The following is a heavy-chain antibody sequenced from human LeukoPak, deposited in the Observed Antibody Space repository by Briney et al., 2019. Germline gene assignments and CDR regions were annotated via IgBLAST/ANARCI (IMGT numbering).Heavy chain of an antibody. CDR1: GFTFSSCW. CDR2: INSDGSST. V-gene: IGHV3-74*01. Sequence: GGSLRLSCAASGFTFSSCWMHWVRQAPGKGLVWVSRINSDGSSTSYADSVKGRFTISRDNAKNTLYLQMNSLRAEDTAVYYCARGGILWSYDYWGQGTLVTVSS. CDR3: ARGGILWSYDY. J-gene: IGHJ4*02. D-gene: IGHD2-21*01.